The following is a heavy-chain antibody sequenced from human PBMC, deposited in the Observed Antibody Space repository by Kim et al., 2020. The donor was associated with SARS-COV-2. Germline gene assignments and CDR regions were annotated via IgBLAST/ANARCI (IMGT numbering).Heavy chain of an antibody. J-gene: IGHJ4*02. D-gene: IGHD6-19*01. CDR1: GYTFTGSS. CDR2: SNSASGGT. Sequence: ASVKVSCKASGYTFTGSSMNLVLQAASQVVAEVGRSNSASGGTISSNMCQARGTITRDTSIRKAYMALSRLSSDDTAVYDCSRGKTTYSSGWYNYLGDFDYWGQRTMVTVSS. V-gene: IGHV1-2*07. CDR3: SRGKTTYSSGWYNYLGDFDY.